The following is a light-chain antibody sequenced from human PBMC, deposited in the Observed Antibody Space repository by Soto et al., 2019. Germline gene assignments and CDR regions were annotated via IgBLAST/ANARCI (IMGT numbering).Light chain of an antibody. J-gene: IGKJ2*01. CDR3: QQSYSTPYT. CDR1: QSISSY. V-gene: IGKV1-39*01. Sequence: DIQMTQSPSSLSASVGDRVTITCRASQSISSYLNWYQQKPGRAPGLLIFAASSLQSGVPSRFSGSGSWTDFTLTISSLQPEDFATYYCQQSYSTPYTFGQGTKLEIK. CDR2: AAS.